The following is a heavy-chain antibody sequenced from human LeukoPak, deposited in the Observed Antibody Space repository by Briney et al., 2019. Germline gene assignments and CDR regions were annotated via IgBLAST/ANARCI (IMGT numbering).Heavy chain of an antibody. Sequence: GGSLRLSCTASGFTFSNSRMTWVRQAPGKGLEWVADIKEDGSVKNYVEYVKGRFTISRDNAKNSLHLQMSSLRVEDTAVYYCARDRAYSTYDYWGQGTLVRVSS. D-gene: IGHD2/OR15-2a*01. CDR2: IKEDGSVK. CDR1: GFTFSNSR. V-gene: IGHV3-7*01. CDR3: ARDRAYSTYDY. J-gene: IGHJ4*02.